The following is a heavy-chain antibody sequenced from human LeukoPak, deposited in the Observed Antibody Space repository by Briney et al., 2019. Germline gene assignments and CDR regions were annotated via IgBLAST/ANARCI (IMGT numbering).Heavy chain of an antibody. CDR3: ARLNGYNPEGWFDP. D-gene: IGHD5-24*01. CDR2: IYHSGST. V-gene: IGHV4-4*02. CDR1: GGSISSSNW. Sequence: PSGTLSLTCAVSGGSISSSNWWCGVRQPPGRRLEGIVEIYHSGSTNYNPSLKNRVSISVDKSKSQFSLKLSSVTAADTAMYYCARLNGYNPEGWFDPWGQGTLVTVSS. J-gene: IGHJ5*02.